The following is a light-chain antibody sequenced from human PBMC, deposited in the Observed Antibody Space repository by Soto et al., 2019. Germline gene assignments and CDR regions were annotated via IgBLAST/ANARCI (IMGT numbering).Light chain of an antibody. CDR3: QSADSSGTS. CDR1: ALPKQY. CDR2: KDS. V-gene: IGLV3-25*02. Sequence: SYELTQPPSVSVSPGQTARITCSGAALPKQYVYWYQQKPGQAPVLVMYKDSERHSGIPERFSGSSSGTTVTLTISGVQAEDEADYYCQSADSSGTSFGGGTKLTVL. J-gene: IGLJ2*01.